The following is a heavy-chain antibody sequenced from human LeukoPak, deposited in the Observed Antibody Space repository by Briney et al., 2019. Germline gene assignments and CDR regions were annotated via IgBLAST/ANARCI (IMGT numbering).Heavy chain of an antibody. D-gene: IGHD6-13*01. Sequence: SVKVSCKASGFTFTSSAMQWVRQARGQRLEWIGWIVVGSGNTNYAQKFQERVTITRDMSTSTAYMELSSLRSEDTAVYYCARAGLERSGIAASKEARTVFDYWGQGTLVTVSS. CDR3: ARAGLERSGIAASKEARTVFDY. J-gene: IGHJ4*02. V-gene: IGHV1-58*02. CDR2: IVVGSGNT. CDR1: GFTFTSSA.